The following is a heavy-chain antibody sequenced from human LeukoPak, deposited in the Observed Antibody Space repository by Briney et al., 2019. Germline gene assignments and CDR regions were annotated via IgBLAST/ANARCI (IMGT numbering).Heavy chain of an antibody. D-gene: IGHD3-3*01. V-gene: IGHV1-2*02. CDR3: ARGLTYYDFWSGYGGDWFDP. J-gene: IGHJ5*02. CDR2: INPNSGGT. CDR1: GYTFTGYY. Sequence: ASVKVSCKASGYTFTGYYMHWVRQAPGQGLEWMGWINPNSGGTNYAQKFQGRVTMTRDTSISTAYMELSSLRSEDTAVYYCARGLTYYDFWSGYGGDWFDPWGQGTLVTVSS.